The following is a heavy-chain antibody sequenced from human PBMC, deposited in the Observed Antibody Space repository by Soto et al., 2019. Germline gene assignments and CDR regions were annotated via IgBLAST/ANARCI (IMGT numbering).Heavy chain of an antibody. Sequence: EVQLVESGGGLVKPGGSLRLSCAASGFTFSNYAMNWVRQAPGEGLEWVSSISSSSTYIYYADSIQGRFTIPRDNARDSLSLQLNSLRAEDTAVYYCARGYRGVPSQYEVNDAFDIWGQGTVVTVSS. CDR1: GFTFSNYA. D-gene: IGHD3-10*01. CDR3: ARGYRGVPSQYEVNDAFDI. CDR2: ISSSSTYI. V-gene: IGHV3-21*01. J-gene: IGHJ3*02.